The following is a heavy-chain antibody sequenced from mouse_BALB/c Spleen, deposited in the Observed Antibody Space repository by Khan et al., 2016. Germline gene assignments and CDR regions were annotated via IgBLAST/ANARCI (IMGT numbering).Heavy chain of an antibody. D-gene: IGHD2-14*01. CDR2: ISDGGSYT. V-gene: IGHV5-4*02. CDR3: ARDDRWFAY. Sequence: EVELVESGGGLVKPGGSLKLSCAASGFTFSDYYMYWVRQTPEKRLEWVATISDGGSYTYYPDSVKGRFTISRDNAKNNLYLQMSSLKSEDTAMHYCARDDRWFAYWGQGTLVTVSA. J-gene: IGHJ3*01. CDR1: GFTFSDYY.